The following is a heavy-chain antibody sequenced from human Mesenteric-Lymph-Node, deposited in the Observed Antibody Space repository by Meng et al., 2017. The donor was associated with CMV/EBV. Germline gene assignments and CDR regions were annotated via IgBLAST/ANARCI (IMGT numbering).Heavy chain of an antibody. Sequence: TVSGFSLSNARMGVSWIRQPPGKALEWLAHIFSNDAQSYSTSLKSRLTISKDTSKSQVVLTMTNMDPVDTATYYCARIPGLGDAFDIWGQGTMVTVSS. D-gene: IGHD3/OR15-3a*01. CDR1: GFSLSNARMG. CDR3: ARIPGLGDAFDI. V-gene: IGHV2-26*01. CDR2: IFSNDAQ. J-gene: IGHJ3*02.